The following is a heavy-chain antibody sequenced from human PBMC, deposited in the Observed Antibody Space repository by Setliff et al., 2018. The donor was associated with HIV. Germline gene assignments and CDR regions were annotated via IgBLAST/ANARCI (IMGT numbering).Heavy chain of an antibody. CDR3: VRGVRRDMFGYYREEYFQH. CDR1: GYTFTGSYY. D-gene: IGHD3-22*01. V-gene: IGHV1-46*01. Sequence: ASVKVSCKASGYTFTGSYYVHWVRQAPGQGLEWMGVINPGGDSPTYTQKFQERVTITRDMSTSTAYMELSSLRSEDTAVYYCVRGVRRDMFGYYREEYFQHWGQGTLVTVS. CDR2: INPGGDSP. J-gene: IGHJ1*01.